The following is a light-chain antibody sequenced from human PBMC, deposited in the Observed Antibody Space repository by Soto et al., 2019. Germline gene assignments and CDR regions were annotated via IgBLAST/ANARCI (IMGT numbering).Light chain of an antibody. Sequence: EIVLAQSPVTLSLSPGESATLSCRASQSVSSSFLAWYQQKAGKAPRLLIYGASTRATDIPARYSGSGSGTEFTLTISSLQSEDFELYYCQQYNNWPLAFGGGTKVDIK. CDR3: QQYNNWPLA. J-gene: IGKJ4*01. CDR1: QSVSSS. CDR2: GAS. V-gene: IGKV3-15*01.